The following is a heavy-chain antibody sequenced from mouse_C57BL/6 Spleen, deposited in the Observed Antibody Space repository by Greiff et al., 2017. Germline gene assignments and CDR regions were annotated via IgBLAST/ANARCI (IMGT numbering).Heavy chain of an antibody. CDR3: ARVPVSDKKHYFDY. V-gene: IGHV5-4*01. J-gene: IGHJ2*01. Sequence: EVQLQESGGGLVKPGGSLKLSCAASGFTFSSYAMSWVRQTPEKRLEWVATISDGGGYTYYPDNVKGRFTISRDNATNNLYLQLSHLKSEDTAMYYGARVPVSDKKHYFDYWGQGTTLTVSS. CDR2: ISDGGGYT. CDR1: GFTFSSYA.